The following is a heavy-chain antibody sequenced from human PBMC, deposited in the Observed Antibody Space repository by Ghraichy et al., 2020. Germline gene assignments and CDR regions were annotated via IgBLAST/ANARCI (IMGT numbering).Heavy chain of an antibody. Sequence: SETLSLTCTVSGGSMSSGNFFWGWVRQPPGKGLEWIGSIHSDGRTQYNPSLRSRPTVSVDTSNNQFSLKVTSVTAADTALYYCAWSSGFWGAFNIWGQGTMVTVSS. D-gene: IGHD3-22*01. CDR1: GGSMSSGNFF. V-gene: IGHV4-39*01. CDR2: IHSDGRT. CDR3: AWSSGFWGAFNI. J-gene: IGHJ3*02.